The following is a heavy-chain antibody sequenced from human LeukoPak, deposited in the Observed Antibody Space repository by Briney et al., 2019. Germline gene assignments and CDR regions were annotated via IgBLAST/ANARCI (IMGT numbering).Heavy chain of an antibody. CDR1: GFTFSSYE. V-gene: IGHV3-48*03. D-gene: IGHD2-2*01. J-gene: IGHJ6*04. Sequence: PGGSLRLSCAASGFTFSSYEMNWVRQAPGKGLEWGLYISSSGSTIYYADSVKGRFTISRDNAKNSLYLQMNSLRAEDTAVYYCAREWDSSTSKYYYYYGMDVWGKGTTVTVSS. CDR2: ISSSGSTI. CDR3: AREWDSSTSKYYYYYGMDV.